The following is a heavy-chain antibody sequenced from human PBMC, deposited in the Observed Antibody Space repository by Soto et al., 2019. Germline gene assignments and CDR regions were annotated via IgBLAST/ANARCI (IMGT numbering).Heavy chain of an antibody. CDR3: AKGGYMVREGMDV. J-gene: IGHJ6*02. CDR1: GFTFSRYA. CDR2: LSGRGGSI. V-gene: IGHV3-23*01. Sequence: GGSLRLSCAASGFTFSRYAMSLVRQAPGKGLEWVSGLSGRGGSIYHADSVKGRFTTSRDNSKDTLFPQMNSMTAEDEAASYWAKGGYMVREGMDVWGQGATVTVSS. D-gene: IGHD3-10*01.